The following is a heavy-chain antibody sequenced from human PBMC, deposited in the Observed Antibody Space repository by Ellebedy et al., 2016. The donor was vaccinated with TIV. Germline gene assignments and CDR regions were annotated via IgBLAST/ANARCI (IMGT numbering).Heavy chain of an antibody. J-gene: IGHJ4*02. Sequence: GESLKISCAASGFSFNNYNMNWVRQAPGKGLEWVSAISGSGGSTYYADSVEGRFIISRDNSKKTLYLQMNSLRAEDTAVYDCAKGRGGGSDTSAPRYYFDYWGLGTLVTVSS. CDR1: GFSFNNYN. CDR3: AKGRGGGSDTSAPRYYFDY. CDR2: ISGSGGST. D-gene: IGHD3-22*01. V-gene: IGHV3-23*01.